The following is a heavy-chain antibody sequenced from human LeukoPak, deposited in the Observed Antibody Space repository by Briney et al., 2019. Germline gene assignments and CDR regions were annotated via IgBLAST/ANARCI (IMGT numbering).Heavy chain of an antibody. CDR2: VYHSGST. J-gene: IGHJ4*02. CDR1: GGSISSSYW. D-gene: IGHD1-1*01. CDR3: ARGPWELDH. Sequence: SETLSLTCAVSGGSISSSYWWSWVRQPPGKGLEWIGEVYHSGSTNYSPSLKSRVTMSIDTFKNQFSLKLTSVTAADTAVYYCARGPWELDHWGQGTLVTVSS. V-gene: IGHV4-4*02.